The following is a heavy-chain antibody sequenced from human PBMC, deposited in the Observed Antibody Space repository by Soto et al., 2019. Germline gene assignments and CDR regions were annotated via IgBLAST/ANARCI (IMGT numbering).Heavy chain of an antibody. Sequence: SQTLSLTCAISGGSVSSNSVAWNWIRQSPSRGLEWLGRTYYRSKWSNDYAVSVKSRITINPDASKNQFSLQLNSVTPDDTAVYYCARDSPGYGDNVLFDYWGQGTPVTVSS. V-gene: IGHV6-1*01. D-gene: IGHD4-17*01. CDR2: TYYRSKWSN. CDR3: ARDSPGYGDNVLFDY. CDR1: GGSVSSNSVA. J-gene: IGHJ4*02.